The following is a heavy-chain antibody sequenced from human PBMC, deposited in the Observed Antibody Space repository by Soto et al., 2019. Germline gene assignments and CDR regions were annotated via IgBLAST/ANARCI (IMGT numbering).Heavy chain of an antibody. V-gene: IGHV2-26*03. CDR1: GFSLTTGRMG. CDR2: IFSNNER. J-gene: IGHJ6*02. CDR3: ARLVADSSWYHYGLDV. Sequence: QVTLKESGPVLVKATETLTLTCNSSGFSLTTGRMGVSWIRQPPGKALEWVALIFSNNERSYSTSLQSRLSISDDTSKSQVVLTMTNVDPVDTATYFCARLVADSSWYHYGLDVWGQGTTVTVS. D-gene: IGHD6-13*01.